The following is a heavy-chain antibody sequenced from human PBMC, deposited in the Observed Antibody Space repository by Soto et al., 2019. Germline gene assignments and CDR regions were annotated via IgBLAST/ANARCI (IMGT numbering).Heavy chain of an antibody. J-gene: IGHJ3*02. CDR1: GFTFSNYW. D-gene: IGHD2-2*01. CDR3: ARAGLGYCTSTSCHPGFDI. Sequence: PGGSLRLSCAASGFTFSNYWMHWVRQAPGKGLEWVSRINGDGRTTIYADSVKGRFTISRDNAKNTLYLQMNSLRAEDKAVYYCARAGLGYCTSTSCHPGFDIWGQGTMVTVSS. V-gene: IGHV3-74*01. CDR2: INGDGRTT.